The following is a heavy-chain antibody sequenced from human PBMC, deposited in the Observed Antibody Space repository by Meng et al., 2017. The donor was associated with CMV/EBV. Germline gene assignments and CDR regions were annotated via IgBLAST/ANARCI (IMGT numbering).Heavy chain of an antibody. D-gene: IGHD2-2*01. CDR3: ARDLMNCSSTSCANWFDP. J-gene: IGHJ5*02. CDR1: GGSISSYC. CDR2: IYTSGST. Sequence: SRLGLRQPPACTSLTCTCAGGSISSYCWSSIRQPAGKGLEWIGRIYTSGSTNYNPSLKSRVTMSVDTSKNQFSLKLSSVTAADTAVYYCARDLMNCSSTSCANWFDPWGQGTLVTVSS. V-gene: IGHV4-4*07.